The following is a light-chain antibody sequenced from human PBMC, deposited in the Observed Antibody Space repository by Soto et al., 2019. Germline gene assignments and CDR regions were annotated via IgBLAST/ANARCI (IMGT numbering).Light chain of an antibody. V-gene: IGKV3-15*01. Sequence: VVTHKTAAVCRVGRESSTLWSRASQSLNRDLAWYQQKPGQSPRLLIFGASIRATGIPARFSGRGSGTEFTLTFGSLQSEDCALYSCQHYNNWPGTFGQGTKVDIK. CDR2: GAS. CDR3: QHYNNWPGT. CDR1: QSLNRD. J-gene: IGKJ1*01.